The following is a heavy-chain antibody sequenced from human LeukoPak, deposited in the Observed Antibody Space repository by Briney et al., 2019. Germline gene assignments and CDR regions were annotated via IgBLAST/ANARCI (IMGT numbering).Heavy chain of an antibody. D-gene: IGHD3-16*02. J-gene: IGHJ4*02. CDR1: GFTFSSNS. V-gene: IGHV3-21*06. Sequence: GGSLRLSCAASGFTFSSNSMNWVRQAPGKGLEWVSSISSSSSYIYYADSVKGRFTISRDNAKNSLYLQMNSLRAEATAVYYCARDPYNYVWGTYRYTSQPFDYWGQGTLVTVSS. CDR2: ISSSSSYI. CDR3: ARDPYNYVWGTYRYTSQPFDY.